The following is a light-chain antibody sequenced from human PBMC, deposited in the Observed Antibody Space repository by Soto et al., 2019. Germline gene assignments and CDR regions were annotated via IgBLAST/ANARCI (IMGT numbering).Light chain of an antibody. CDR3: QQYNSLWT. V-gene: IGKV1-5*03. J-gene: IGKJ1*01. CDR1: QSISSW. CDR2: KAS. Sequence: DIQMTQSPSTLSASVGDRVTITCCASQSISSWLAWYQQKPGKAPKLLIYKASSLESGVPSRFSGSGSGTEFTLTISSLQPDDFATYYCQQYNSLWTFGQGTKVEIK.